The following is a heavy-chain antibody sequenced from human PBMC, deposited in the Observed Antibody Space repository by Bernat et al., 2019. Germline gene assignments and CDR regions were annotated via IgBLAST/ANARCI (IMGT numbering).Heavy chain of an antibody. D-gene: IGHD1-26*01. CDR2: IVVGSGNT. J-gene: IGHJ6*02. CDR3: AGGSSPYYYYGMDV. CDR1: GFTFTSSA. V-gene: IGHV1-58*01. Sequence: QLVQSGDEMKKPGTSVKVSCKASGFTFTSSAVQWVRQARGQRLEWIGWIVVGSGNTNYAQKFQERVTITRDMSTSTAYMELSSLRSEDTAVYYCAGGSSPYYYYGMDVWGQGTTVTVSS.